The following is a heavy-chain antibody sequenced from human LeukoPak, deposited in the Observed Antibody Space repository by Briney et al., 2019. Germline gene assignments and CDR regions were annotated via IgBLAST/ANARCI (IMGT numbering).Heavy chain of an antibody. CDR2: INHSGST. D-gene: IGHD6-13*01. CDR3: ASGSGSWFS. J-gene: IGHJ5*02. Sequence: SETLSLTCAVYGGSFSGYYWSWIRQPLGKGLEWIGEINHSGSTNYNPSLKSRVTISVDTSKNQFSLKLSSVTAADTAVYYCASGSGSWFSWGQGTLVTVSS. V-gene: IGHV4-34*01. CDR1: GGSFSGYY.